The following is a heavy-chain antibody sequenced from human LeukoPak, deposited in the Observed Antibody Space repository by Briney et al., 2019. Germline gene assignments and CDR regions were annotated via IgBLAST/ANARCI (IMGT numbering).Heavy chain of an antibody. CDR1: GFTFISYG. V-gene: IGHV3-30*02. D-gene: IGHD2-2*01. CDR3: ARDYFNCSSTSCQSYYYYYYMDV. Sequence: TGGSLRLSCAASGFTFISYGMYWVRQAPGKGLESVAFIRYDGSNKYYADSVKGRFTVSRDNSKNTPYLQMKSLRAEDTAVYYCARDYFNCSSTSCQSYYYYYYMDVWGKGTTVTVSS. J-gene: IGHJ6*03. CDR2: IRYDGSNK.